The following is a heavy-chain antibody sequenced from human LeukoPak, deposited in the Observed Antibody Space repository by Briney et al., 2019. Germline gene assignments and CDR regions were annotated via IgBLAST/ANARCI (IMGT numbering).Heavy chain of an antibody. J-gene: IGHJ4*02. Sequence: GGSLRLSCAASGFSFSTTWMTWVRQTPGKGLELVANIKQNGDEKYYVDSVKGRFTISRDNAKNSLYLQMNSLRVEDTAVYYCARSGVGVKDYWGQGTLVTVSS. D-gene: IGHD1-26*01. CDR3: ARSGVGVKDY. CDR1: GFSFSTTW. V-gene: IGHV3-7*01. CDR2: IKQNGDEK.